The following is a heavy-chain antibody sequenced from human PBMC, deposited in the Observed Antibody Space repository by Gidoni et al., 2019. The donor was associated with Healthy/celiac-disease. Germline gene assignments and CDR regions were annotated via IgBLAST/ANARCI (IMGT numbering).Heavy chain of an antibody. V-gene: IGHV4-4*07. CDR3: ARVGGSGIQLQTYYFDY. CDR1: GGSISSYY. D-gene: IGHD5-18*01. Sequence: QVQLQESGPGLVKPSETLSLTCTVSGGSISSYYWSWIRQPAGKGLEWIGRIYTSGSTNYNPSLKSRVTMSVDTSKNQFSLKLSSVTAADTAVYYCARVGGSGIQLQTYYFDYWGQGTLVTVSS. CDR2: IYTSGST. J-gene: IGHJ4*02.